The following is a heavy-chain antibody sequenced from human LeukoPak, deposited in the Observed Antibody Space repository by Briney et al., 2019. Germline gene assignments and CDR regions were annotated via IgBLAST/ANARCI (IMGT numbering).Heavy chain of an antibody. Sequence: GASVKISCKTSAYTFTSYAVGWWRHAPGQGPEWRGGSSGYGGKTNYAQRLQGRVTMTTDTYTNTAYMELRSLRSDDTAVYYCASVIDCSRAKCQSNWFDPWGQGTLVTVSS. CDR2: SSGYGGKT. J-gene: IGHJ5*02. CDR1: AYTFTSYA. V-gene: IGHV1-18*01. CDR3: ASVIDCSRAKCQSNWFDP. D-gene: IGHD2-2*01.